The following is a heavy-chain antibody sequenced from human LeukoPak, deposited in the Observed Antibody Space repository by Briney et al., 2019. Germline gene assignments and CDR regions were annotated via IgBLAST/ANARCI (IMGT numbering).Heavy chain of an antibody. CDR1: GYTFTSYA. V-gene: IGHV1-8*02. CDR2: MNPNSGNT. Sequence: ASVKVSCKASGYTFTSYAMHWVRQATGQGLEWMGWMNPNSGNTGYAQKFQGRIAMTRNTSIGTAYMELSSLRSEDTAVYYCASAGTTVTPYYFDYWGQGTLVTVSS. J-gene: IGHJ4*02. D-gene: IGHD4-17*01. CDR3: ASAGTTVTPYYFDY.